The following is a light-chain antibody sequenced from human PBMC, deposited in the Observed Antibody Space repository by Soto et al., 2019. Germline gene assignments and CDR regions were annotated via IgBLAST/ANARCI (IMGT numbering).Light chain of an antibody. V-gene: IGLV2-14*01. J-gene: IGLJ1*01. CDR3: SSYTTLSTYV. Sequence: QSVRTQPASVSGSPGQSITISCTGTSSDVGGYNYVSWYQQHPGKAPKLMIYDVRNRPSGVSNRFSGSKSVNTASLTISGLQAEDEADYYCSSYTTLSTYVFGTGTKVTVL. CDR2: DVR. CDR1: SSDVGGYNY.